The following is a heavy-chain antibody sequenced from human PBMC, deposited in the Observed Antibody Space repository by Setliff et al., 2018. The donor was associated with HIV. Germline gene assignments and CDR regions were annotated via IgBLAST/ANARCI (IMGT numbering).Heavy chain of an antibody. V-gene: IGHV4-39*01. CDR3: ARYTSKVDWFDP. CDR2: IHYNGRT. D-gene: IGHD2-2*02. CDR1: GDSITNDDYY. J-gene: IGHJ5*02. Sequence: PSETLSLTCTVSGDSITNDDYYWGWIRQPPGKGLEWIAIIHYNGRTYYDPSLQSRVTIFVDTSKTQFYLKLRSVTASDTAVYYCARYTSKVDWFDPWGQGTLVTVSS.